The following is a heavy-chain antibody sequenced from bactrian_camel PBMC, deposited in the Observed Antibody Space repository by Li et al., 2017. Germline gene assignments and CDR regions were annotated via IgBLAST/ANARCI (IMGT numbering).Heavy chain of an antibody. CDR3: AGAPPNGLIYKWAYEYHY. CDR2: ISGGGSTI. CDR1: GFTFSTFSNYY. J-gene: IGHJ4*01. D-gene: IGHD2*01. V-gene: IGHV3S40*01. Sequence: VQLVESGGGLVQPRGSLRLSCAASGFTFSTFSNYYMGWVRQAPGKGFEWVSAISGGGSTIYYADSVKGRFTISRDNAKNTVYLQLNSLKSEDTALYYCAGAPPNGLIYKWAYEYHYWGQGTQVTVS.